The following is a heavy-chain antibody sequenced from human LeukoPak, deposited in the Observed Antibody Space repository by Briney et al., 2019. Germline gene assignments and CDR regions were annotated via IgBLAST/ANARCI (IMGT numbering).Heavy chain of an antibody. J-gene: IGHJ6*03. CDR2: INHSGST. Sequence: PSETLSLTCAVYGGSFSGYYWSWIRQPPGKGLEWIGEINHSGSTNYNPSLKSRVTISVDTSKNQFSLKLSSVTAADTAVYYCARGHGPDIVVVPAAYYYMDVWGKGTTATVSS. V-gene: IGHV4-34*01. CDR3: ARGHGPDIVVVPAAYYYMDV. D-gene: IGHD2-2*01. CDR1: GGSFSGYY.